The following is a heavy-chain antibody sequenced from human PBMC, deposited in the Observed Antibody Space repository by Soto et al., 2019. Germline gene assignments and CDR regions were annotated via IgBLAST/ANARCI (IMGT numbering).Heavy chain of an antibody. CDR3: ARASGWYLPNPIYMDV. J-gene: IGHJ6*03. D-gene: IGHD6-19*01. V-gene: IGHV1-46*03. CDR2: INPSGGST. CDR1: GYTFTSYY. Sequence: ASVKVSCKASGYTFTSYYMHWVRQAPGQGLEWMGIINPSGGSTSYAQKFQGRVTMTRDTSTSTVYMELSSLRSEDTAVYYCARASGWYLPNPIYMDVWGKGTTVTVSS.